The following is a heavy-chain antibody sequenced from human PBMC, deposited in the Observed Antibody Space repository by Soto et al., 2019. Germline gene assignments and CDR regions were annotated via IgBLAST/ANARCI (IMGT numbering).Heavy chain of an antibody. Sequence: EVQLLESGGGLVQPGESLRLSCAASGFTFSSYAMSWVRQAPGKGLEWVSVISGSDDSTYYADSVKGRFTISRNNPKNTLYLQMNTLKAEDTAVYHCANRGSSSTFDYSGQGTLGTVSS. CDR1: GFTFSSYA. CDR3: ANRGSSSTFDY. J-gene: IGHJ4*02. D-gene: IGHD6-6*01. CDR2: ISGSDDST. V-gene: IGHV3-23*01.